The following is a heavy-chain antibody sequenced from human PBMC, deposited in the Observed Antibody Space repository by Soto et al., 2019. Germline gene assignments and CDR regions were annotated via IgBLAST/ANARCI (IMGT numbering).Heavy chain of an antibody. V-gene: IGHV4-31*03. J-gene: IGHJ6*02. D-gene: IGHD2-15*01. CDR3: AATVEPLGVDD. CDR1: GGSISSGGYY. CDR2: IYYSGST. Sequence: PSETLSLTCTVSGGSISSGGYYWSWIRQHPGKGLEWIGYIYYSGSTYYNPSLKSRVTISVDTSKNQFSLKLSSVTAADTAVYYCAATVEPLGVDDWGQGTTVTVSS.